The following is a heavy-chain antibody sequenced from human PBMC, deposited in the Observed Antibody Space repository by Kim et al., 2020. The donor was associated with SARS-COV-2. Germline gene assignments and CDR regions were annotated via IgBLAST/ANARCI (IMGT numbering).Heavy chain of an antibody. D-gene: IGHD3-10*01. CDR2: IYYSGST. CDR1: GGSISSGGYY. CDR3: ARDGFGELESNWFDP. J-gene: IGHJ5*02. Sequence: SETLSLTCTVSGGSISSGGYYWSWIRQHPGKGLEWFGYIYYSGSTYYNPSLKRRVTISVDTSKNQFSLKLSSVTAADTAVYYCARDGFGELESNWFDPWGQGTLVTVSS. V-gene: IGHV4-31*03.